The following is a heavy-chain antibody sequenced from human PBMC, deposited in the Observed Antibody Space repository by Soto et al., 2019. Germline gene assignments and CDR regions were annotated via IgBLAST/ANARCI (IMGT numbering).Heavy chain of an antibody. CDR2: MNPNSGNT. D-gene: IGHD6-13*01. CDR1: GYTFTSYD. J-gene: IGHJ5*02. Sequence: ASVKVSCKASGYTFTSYDINWVRQATGQGLEWMGWMNPNSGNTGYAQKFQGRVTMTRNTSISTAYMELSSLRSEDTAVYYCARDHPPGIAAASFWFDPWGQGTLVTVSS. CDR3: ARDHPPGIAAASFWFDP. V-gene: IGHV1-8*01.